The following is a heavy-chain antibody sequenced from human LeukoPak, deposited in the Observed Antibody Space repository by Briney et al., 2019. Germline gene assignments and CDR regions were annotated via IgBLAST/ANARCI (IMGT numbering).Heavy chain of an antibody. J-gene: IGHJ4*01. CDR2: IGGDSGT. Sequence: PGGSLRLSCEASGFTFSSYALSWVRQAPGKGLEWVAAIGGDSGTYYTGSVRGRFTISRDNSKNTVYLQMSSLRVEDTAVYYCAKKGSYSSGWYGGHYFDSWGQGTLVTVSS. D-gene: IGHD6-19*01. CDR1: GFTFSSYA. V-gene: IGHV3-23*01. CDR3: AKKGSYSSGWYGGHYFDS.